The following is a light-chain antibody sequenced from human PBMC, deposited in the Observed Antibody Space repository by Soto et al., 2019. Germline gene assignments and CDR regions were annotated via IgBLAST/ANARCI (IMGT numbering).Light chain of an antibody. CDR2: GAS. CDR3: QQYNNWPQT. Sequence: EIVMTQSPATLSVSPGERATLSCRASQSVSSNLAWYQQKPGQAPRLLIYGASTRATGIPARFSGSGSGTEFTLTLSSLQSEDFAVYYCQQYNNWPQTFGHGTKVEIK. CDR1: QSVSSN. V-gene: IGKV3-15*01. J-gene: IGKJ1*01.